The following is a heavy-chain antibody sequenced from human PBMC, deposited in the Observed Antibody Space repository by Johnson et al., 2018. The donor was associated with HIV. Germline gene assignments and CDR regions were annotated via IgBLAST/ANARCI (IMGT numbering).Heavy chain of an antibody. CDR1: RFTFSRYA. Sequence: QVQLVESGGGVVQPGRSLRLSCAASRFTFSRYAMHWVRQAPGTGLEWVAVISYDGSNKYYADSVKGPFTISRDNSKNTLDLQMNRLRAQDTAVYYCARDWEGYAFDIWGQGTMVTVSS. D-gene: IGHD1-26*01. CDR3: ARDWEGYAFDI. CDR2: ISYDGSNK. J-gene: IGHJ3*02. V-gene: IGHV3-30-3*01.